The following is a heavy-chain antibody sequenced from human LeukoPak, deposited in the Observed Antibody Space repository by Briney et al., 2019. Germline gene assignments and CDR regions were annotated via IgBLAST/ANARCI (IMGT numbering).Heavy chain of an antibody. CDR1: GGSFSGYY. CDR3: ARGPGITMVRGVITHFDY. CDR2: INHSGST. V-gene: IGHV4-34*01. D-gene: IGHD3-10*01. Sequence: PSETLSLTCAVYGGSFSGYYWSWIRQPPGKGLEWIGEINHSGSTNYNPSLKSRVTISVDTSKNQFSLKLSSVTAADTAVYYCARGPGITMVRGVITHFDYWGQGTLVTVSS. J-gene: IGHJ4*02.